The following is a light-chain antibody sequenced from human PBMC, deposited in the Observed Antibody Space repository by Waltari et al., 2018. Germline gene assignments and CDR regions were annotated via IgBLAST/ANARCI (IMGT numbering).Light chain of an antibody. CDR1: QSVNANY. J-gene: IGKJ4*01. CDR3: QQYGHSPIT. Sequence: EVVLTQSPGALSLSPGERATLSCRASQSVNANYIAWYQRKPGQAPRLLMYDVSTRATGTPDRFSGSGSGTDFILTISRLEPEDLAIYFCQQYGHSPITFGGGTKVEIK. CDR2: DVS. V-gene: IGKV3-20*01.